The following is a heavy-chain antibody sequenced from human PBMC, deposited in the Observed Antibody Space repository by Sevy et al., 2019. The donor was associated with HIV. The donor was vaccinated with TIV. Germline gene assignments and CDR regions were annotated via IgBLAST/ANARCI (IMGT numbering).Heavy chain of an antibody. D-gene: IGHD3-22*01. CDR3: AKGGFSDYFGADTLDI. J-gene: IGHJ3*02. CDR2: ICGGDGST. Sequence: GGSLRLSCAASGFRFSSFAMIWVRQAPGKGLEWVSEICGGDGSTYYADSVKGRFTISRDNSKNTVYLQMISLRAEDTALYYCAKGGFSDYFGADTLDIWGQGTMVTVSS. V-gene: IGHV3-23*01. CDR1: GFRFSSFA.